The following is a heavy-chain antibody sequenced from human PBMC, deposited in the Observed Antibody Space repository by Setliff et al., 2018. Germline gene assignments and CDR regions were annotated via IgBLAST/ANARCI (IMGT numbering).Heavy chain of an antibody. CDR2: IHHSGST. J-gene: IGHJ3*02. Sequence: PSETLSLTCTVSGVSITSHYWSWMRQPPGRALEWIGYIHHSGSTNYNPSLKSRVTLSMDTSRNHFSLNLTSLTAADTALYYCARDNIGPDALDIWGQGTMVTVSS. CDR3: ARDNIGPDALDI. V-gene: IGHV4-59*11. CDR1: GVSITSHY.